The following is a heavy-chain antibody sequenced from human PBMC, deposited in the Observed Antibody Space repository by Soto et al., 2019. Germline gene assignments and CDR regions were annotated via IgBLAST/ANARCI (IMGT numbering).Heavy chain of an antibody. CDR2: ISSSSSYI. CDR1: GFTFSSYS. J-gene: IGHJ5*02. Sequence: GGSLRLSCAASGFTFSSYSMNWVRQAPGKGLEWVSSISSSSSYIYYADSVKGRFTISRDNAKNSLYLQMNSLRAEDMAVYYCARDLFGGSTSFWFGWFDPWGQGTLVTVSS. V-gene: IGHV3-21*01. D-gene: IGHD2-2*01. CDR3: ARDLFGGSTSFWFGWFDP.